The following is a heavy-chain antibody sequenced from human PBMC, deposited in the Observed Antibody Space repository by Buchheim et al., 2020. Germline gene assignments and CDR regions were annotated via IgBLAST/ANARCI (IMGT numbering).Heavy chain of an antibody. J-gene: IGHJ4*02. CDR2: IKSKTYGWTT. CDR1: GFIFSNAW. D-gene: IGHD5-24*01. Sequence: EVHLVESGGGLVKPGGSLRLSCTASGFIFSNAWMSWVRQVPGKGLEWVGRIKSKTYGWTTDYAAPVQGRITISRDDSARTLYLQLNSLKTEDTAVYYCAIDNVHNFLDYWGQGTL. V-gene: IGHV3-15*01. CDR3: AIDNVHNFLDY.